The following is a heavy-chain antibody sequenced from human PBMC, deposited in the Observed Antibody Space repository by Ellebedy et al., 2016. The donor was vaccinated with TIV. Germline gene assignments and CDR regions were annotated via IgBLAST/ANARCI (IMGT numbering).Heavy chain of an antibody. CDR3: AREYYDILTGYYNPYFDY. CDR2: ISGSGGST. J-gene: IGHJ4*02. V-gene: IGHV3-23*01. D-gene: IGHD3-9*01. CDR1: GFTFSSYA. Sequence: PGGSLRLSCAASGFTFSSYAMSWVRQAPGKGLEWVSAISGSGGSTYYADSVKGRFTISRDNAKNSLYLQMNSLRAEDTAVYYCAREYYDILTGYYNPYFDYWGQGTLVTVSS.